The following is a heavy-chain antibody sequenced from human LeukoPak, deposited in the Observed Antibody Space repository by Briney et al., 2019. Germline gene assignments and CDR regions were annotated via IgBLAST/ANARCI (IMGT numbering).Heavy chain of an antibody. CDR1: GYTFTGYY. D-gene: IGHD6-13*01. V-gene: IGHV1-2*02. J-gene: IGHJ5*02. CDR2: INPNSGGT. Sequence: ASVKVSCKASGYTFTGYYMHWVRQAPGQGLEWMGWINPNSGGTNYAQKFQGRVTMTRDTSISTAYMELSRLRSDDTAVYYCARDLGSKFIAAAGRKFDPWGQGTLVTVSS. CDR3: ARDLGSKFIAAAGRKFDP.